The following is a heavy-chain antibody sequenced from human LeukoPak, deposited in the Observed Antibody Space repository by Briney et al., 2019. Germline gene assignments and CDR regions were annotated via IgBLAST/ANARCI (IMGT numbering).Heavy chain of an antibody. CDR1: GFTFDDYA. CDR3: AKDGRWLQLEYYFDY. J-gene: IGHJ4*02. CDR2: IGWNSGSI. V-gene: IGHV3-9*01. D-gene: IGHD5-24*01. Sequence: QPGGSLRLSCAASGFTFDDYAMHWVRQAPGKGLEWVSTIGWNSGSIGYADSVKGRFTISRDNTKNSLYLQMNSLRAEDTAFYYCAKDGRWLQLEYYFDYWGQGTLVTVSS.